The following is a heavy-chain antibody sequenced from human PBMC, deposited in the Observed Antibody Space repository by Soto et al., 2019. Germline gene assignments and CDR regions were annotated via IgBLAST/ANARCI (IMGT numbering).Heavy chain of an antibody. V-gene: IGHV1-3*01. J-gene: IGHJ5*02. CDR3: ARLVSPYCSGGSCYLNWFDP. Sequence: GASVKVSCKASGYTFTSYAMHWVRKAPGQRLEWMGWINAGNGNTKYSQKFQGRVTITRDTSASTAYMELSSLRSEDTAVYYCARLVSPYCSGGSCYLNWFDPWGQGTLVTVSS. CDR1: GYTFTSYA. D-gene: IGHD2-15*01. CDR2: INAGNGNT.